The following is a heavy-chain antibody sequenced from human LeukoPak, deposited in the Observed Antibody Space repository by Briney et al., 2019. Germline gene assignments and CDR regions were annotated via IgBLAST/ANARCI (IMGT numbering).Heavy chain of an antibody. D-gene: IGHD3-10*02. J-gene: IGHJ6*04. CDR3: AELGITMIGGV. Sequence: GGSLRLSCTASGFNFSTYWMTWVRQVPGKGLEWVANIKEDGSEIYYVDSVKGRFTISRDNAKNSLYLQMNSLRAEDTAVYYCAELGITMIGGVWGKGTTVTISS. CDR1: GFNFSTYW. CDR2: IKEDGSEI. V-gene: IGHV3-7*01.